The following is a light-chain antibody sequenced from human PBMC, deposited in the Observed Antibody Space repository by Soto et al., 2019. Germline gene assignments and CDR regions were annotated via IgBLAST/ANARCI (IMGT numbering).Light chain of an antibody. Sequence: QSVLTQPPSASGTPGQRVTISCSGRSANIGNNYVCWYQQLPGTAPKLLIYSNNQRPSGVPDRFSGSKSGTSASLAISGLQAEDEGDYYCATWDDSLDGPVFGGGTKLTVL. CDR1: SANIGNNY. CDR3: ATWDDSLDGPV. CDR2: SNN. V-gene: IGLV1-44*01. J-gene: IGLJ2*01.